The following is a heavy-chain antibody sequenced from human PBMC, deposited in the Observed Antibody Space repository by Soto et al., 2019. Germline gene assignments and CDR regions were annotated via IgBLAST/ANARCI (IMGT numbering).Heavy chain of an antibody. V-gene: IGHV3-23*01. Sequence: GGSLRLSCAASGFTFSSYAMSWVRQAPGKGLEWVSAISGSGGSTYYADSVKGRFTISRDNSKNTLYLQMNSLRAEDTAVYYCAKVYTMIVVVLYYFDYWGQGTLVTVSS. CDR1: GFTFSSYA. D-gene: IGHD3-22*01. CDR2: ISGSGGST. J-gene: IGHJ4*02. CDR3: AKVYTMIVVVLYYFDY.